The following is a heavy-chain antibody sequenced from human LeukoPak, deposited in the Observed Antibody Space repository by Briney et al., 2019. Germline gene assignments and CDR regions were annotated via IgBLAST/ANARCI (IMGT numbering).Heavy chain of an antibody. CDR3: ARETSQKGAHYMDV. CDR1: GGSISSCNW. CDR2: IYYSGYT. D-gene: IGHD3-16*01. Sequence: PSGTPSLTCAVSGGSISSCNWWSWVRQPPGKGLEWIGDIYYSGYTNYNPSLKSRVTISVDTSKNQFSLKLRSVTAADTAVYYCARETSQKGAHYMDVWGKGTTVTISS. J-gene: IGHJ6*03. V-gene: IGHV4-4*02.